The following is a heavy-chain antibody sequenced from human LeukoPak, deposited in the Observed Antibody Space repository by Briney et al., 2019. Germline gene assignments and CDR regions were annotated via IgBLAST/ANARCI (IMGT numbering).Heavy chain of an antibody. D-gene: IGHD3-9*01. CDR2: IWHDGSNQ. J-gene: IGHJ2*01. V-gene: IGHV3-30*02. CDR3: GKGGDILTGYYLYWYFDL. CDR1: GFTFRTSG. Sequence: GGSLRLSCAAFGFTFRTSGMHWVRQAPGKGLEWVTFIWHDGSNQNYADSVKGRFTVSRDQSKNTLYLQMNSLRPEDTAVYYCGKGGDILTGYYLYWYFDLWGRGTLVTVSS.